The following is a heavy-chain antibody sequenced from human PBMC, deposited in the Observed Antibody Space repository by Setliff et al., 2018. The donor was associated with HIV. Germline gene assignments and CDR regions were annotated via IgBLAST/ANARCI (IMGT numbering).Heavy chain of an antibody. CDR1: GDSISSGGYY. V-gene: IGHV4-31*03. J-gene: IGHJ4*02. CDR3: ARVPFTTGFDY. Sequence: SETLSLTCTVSGDSISSGGYYWSWIRHHPGKGLEWIGYIYNSGMTYYNPSLRSRVTISVDTSKNHFSLKLSSVTAADTAVFYCARVPFTTGFDYWGQGILVTVSS. D-gene: IGHD3-3*01. CDR2: IYNSGMT.